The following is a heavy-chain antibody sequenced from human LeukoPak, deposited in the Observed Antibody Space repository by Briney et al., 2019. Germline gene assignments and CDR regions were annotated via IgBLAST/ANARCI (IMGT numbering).Heavy chain of an antibody. J-gene: IGHJ5*02. CDR2: ISDTGGRT. CDR1: GFRFSNYV. CDR3: ARDRRGWFDP. V-gene: IGHV3-23*01. Sequence: GGSLRLSCAASGFRFSNYVMTWVRQAPGKGLEWVSCISDTGGRTDYADSVKGRFTISRDNSKNTLYLQMNSLRAEDTAVYYCARDRRGWFDPWGQGTLVTVSS.